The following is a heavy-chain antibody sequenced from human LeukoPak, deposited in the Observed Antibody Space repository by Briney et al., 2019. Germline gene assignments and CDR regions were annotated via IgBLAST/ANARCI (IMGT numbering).Heavy chain of an antibody. CDR1: GGSFSGYY. CDR2: INHSGST. D-gene: IGHD3-22*01. J-gene: IGHJ6*02. Sequence: PSETLSLTCAVYGGSFSGYYWSWIRQPPGKGLEWIGEINHSGSTNYNPSLKSRVTISVDTSKNQFSLKLSSVTAADTAVYYCARDRWLTYYYDSSDLTPVVLDVWGQGTTVTVSS. CDR3: ARDRWLTYYYDSSDLTPVVLDV. V-gene: IGHV4-34*01.